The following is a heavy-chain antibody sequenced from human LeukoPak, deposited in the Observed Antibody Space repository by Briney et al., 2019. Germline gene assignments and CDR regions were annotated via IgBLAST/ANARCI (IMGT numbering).Heavy chain of an antibody. Sequence: GGSLRLSCAASGFTFSSYAMSWVRQGPGKGLEWVSTIYGSAYSTYYADSVKGRFIISRDNSKNTLYLQMNSLRAEDTAVYYCARDRLTHDYWGQGTLVTVSS. CDR1: GFTFSSYA. CDR2: IYGSAYST. V-gene: IGHV3-23*01. CDR3: ARDRLTHDY. D-gene: IGHD1-14*01. J-gene: IGHJ4*02.